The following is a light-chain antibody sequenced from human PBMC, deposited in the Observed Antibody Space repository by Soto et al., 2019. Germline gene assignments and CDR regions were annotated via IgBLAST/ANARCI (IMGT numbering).Light chain of an antibody. Sequence: QSVLTQAPSASGTPGQRVTISCSGSSSNIGSNTVSWYQQLPGTAPKLLIYSNDQRPSGVPDRFSGSTSGTSASLAIGGLQYEDEADYYCAAWDGSLNGWVFGGGTKLTVL. CDR3: AAWDGSLNGWV. CDR2: SND. CDR1: SSNIGSNT. V-gene: IGLV1-44*01. J-gene: IGLJ2*01.